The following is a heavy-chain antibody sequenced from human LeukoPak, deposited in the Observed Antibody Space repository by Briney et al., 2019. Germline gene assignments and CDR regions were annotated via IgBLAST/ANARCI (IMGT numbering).Heavy chain of an antibody. J-gene: IGHJ3*02. CDR2: INNNGNVN. Sequence: GGSLRLSCAASGFTFSSYWMNWAREARGKGLGWVASINNNGNVNSYVASVKGRFTISKDNAKNSLYLQMSNLRAEDTAVFYCARGGGYSYGYAFDIWGQGTMVTVS. CDR3: ARGGGYSYGYAFDI. V-gene: IGHV3-7*03. D-gene: IGHD5-18*01. CDR1: GFTFSSYW.